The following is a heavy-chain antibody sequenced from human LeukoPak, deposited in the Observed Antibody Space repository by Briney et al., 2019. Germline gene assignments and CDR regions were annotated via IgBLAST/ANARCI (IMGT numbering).Heavy chain of an antibody. CDR3: ARVRDYYDSSGYYSEYFQD. V-gene: IGHV3-11*04. CDR2: ISSSGTTI. J-gene: IGHJ1*01. CDR1: GFTFSDYY. D-gene: IGHD3-22*01. Sequence: PGGSLRLSCAASGFTFSDYYMSWIRQAPGKGLEWVSYISSSGTTIYYADSVRGRFNISRDNAKNSLYLQMNSLRAEDTAVYYCARVRDYYDSSGYYSEYFQDWGQGTLVTVSS.